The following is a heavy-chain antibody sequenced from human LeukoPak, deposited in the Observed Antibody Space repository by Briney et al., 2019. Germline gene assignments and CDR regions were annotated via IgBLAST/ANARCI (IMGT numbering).Heavy chain of an antibody. V-gene: IGHV4-30-4*01. J-gene: IGHJ4*02. CDR1: GGSISSGDYY. CDR2: IYNTGST. D-gene: IGHD3-16*01. Sequence: PSETLSLTCTVSGGSISSGDYYWSWIRQPPGKGLEWIGHIYNTGSTYYKPSLKSRLTISVDTSKIRFSLKLSSVTAADTAVYYCARATALYYYDTGRYYFDSWGQGTLVTVSS. CDR3: ARATALYYYDTGRYYFDS.